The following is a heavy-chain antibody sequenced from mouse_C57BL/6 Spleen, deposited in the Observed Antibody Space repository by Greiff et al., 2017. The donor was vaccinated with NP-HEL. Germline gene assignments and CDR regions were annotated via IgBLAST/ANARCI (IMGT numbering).Heavy chain of an antibody. V-gene: IGHV1-59*01. Sequence: QVQLQQSGAELVRPGTSVKLSCKASGYTFTSYWMHWVKQRPGQGLEWIGVIDPSDSYTNYNQKFKGKATLTVDTSSSTAYMQLSSLTSEDSAVYYCARSGSNYRYAMDGWGQGTSVTVSS. D-gene: IGHD2-5*01. CDR1: GYTFTSYW. CDR3: ARSGSNYRYAMDG. J-gene: IGHJ4*01. CDR2: IDPSDSYT.